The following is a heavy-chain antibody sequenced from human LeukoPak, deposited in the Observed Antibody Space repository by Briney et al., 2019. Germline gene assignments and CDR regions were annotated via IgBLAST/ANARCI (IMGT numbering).Heavy chain of an antibody. CDR2: INHSGST. CDR1: GGSFSGYY. D-gene: IGHD2-15*01. V-gene: IGHV4-34*01. CDR3: ARRVGYCSGGSCYYYYYYYYMDV. J-gene: IGHJ6*03. Sequence: PSETLSLTCAVYGGSFSGYYWSWIRQPPGKGLEWIGEINHSGSTNYNPSLKSRVTISVDTSKNQFSLKLSSVTAADTAVYYCARRVGYCSGGSCYYYYYYYYMDVWGKGTTVTVSS.